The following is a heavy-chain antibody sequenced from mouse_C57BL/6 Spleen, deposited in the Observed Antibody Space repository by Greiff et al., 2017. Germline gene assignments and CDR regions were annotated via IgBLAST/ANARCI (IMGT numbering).Heavy chain of an antibody. J-gene: IGHJ1*03. CDR2: IHADSGST. D-gene: IGHD1-1*01. CDR1: GYTFTSYW. CDR3: ARKDYSNWYYDV. Sequence: QVQLQQPGAELVKPGASVKLSCKASGYTFTSYWMTWVQQRPGQGLEWIGKIHADSGSTNYNEKFKGKATLTVDKSSSTAYMQLSSLTSEDSAVYYCARKDYSNWYYDVWGTGTTVTVSS. V-gene: IGHV1-64*01.